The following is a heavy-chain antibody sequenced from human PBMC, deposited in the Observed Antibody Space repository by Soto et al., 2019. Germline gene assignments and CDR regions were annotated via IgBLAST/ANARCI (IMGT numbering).Heavy chain of an antibody. CDR2: IWYDGSNK. D-gene: IGHD2-15*01. V-gene: IGHV3-33*01. J-gene: IGHJ4*02. CDR3: ARVGIGDYFDY. Sequence: VAVIWYDGSNKYYADSVKGRFTISRDNSKNTLYLQMNSLRAEDTAVYYCARVGIGDYFDYWGQGTLVTVSS.